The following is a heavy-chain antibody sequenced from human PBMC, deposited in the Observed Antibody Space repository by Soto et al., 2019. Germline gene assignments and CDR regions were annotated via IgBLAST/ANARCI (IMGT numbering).Heavy chain of an antibody. D-gene: IGHD4-17*01. J-gene: IGHJ4*02. CDR2: INHSGST. V-gene: IGHV4-34*01. CDR1: GGSFSGYY. Sequence: QVQLQQWGAGLLKPSETLSLTCAVYGGSFSGYYWSWIRQPPGKGLEWIGEINHSGSTNYNPSLRTQVTISVVTPKTQFSLKLSSVTAADTAVYYCARASVTREFDYGGQGTLVTVSS. CDR3: ARASVTREFDY.